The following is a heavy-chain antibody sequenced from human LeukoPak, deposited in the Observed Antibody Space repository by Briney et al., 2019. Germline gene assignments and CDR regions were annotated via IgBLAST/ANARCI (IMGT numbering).Heavy chain of an antibody. V-gene: IGHV3-21*04. CDR2: ISYTGTYI. CDR3: VRDRGTYRPIDY. Sequence: GRSLRLSCAASAFSLNAYNMNWVRQAPGKGLEWVSSISYTGTYIYYADSVKGRFTISRDNAQNSLYLQMNSLRAEDTAIYYCVRDRGTYRPIDYWGQGTLVTVSS. J-gene: IGHJ4*02. D-gene: IGHD1-26*01. CDR1: AFSLNAYN.